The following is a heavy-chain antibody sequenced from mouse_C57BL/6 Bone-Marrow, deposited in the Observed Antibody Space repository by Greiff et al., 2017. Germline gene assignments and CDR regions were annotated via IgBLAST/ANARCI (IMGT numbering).Heavy chain of an antibody. V-gene: IGHV14-3*01. CDR3: ARRRSTRVTKNYAMDY. CDR1: GFHIKNTY. CDR2: IAPANGNT. J-gene: IGHJ4*01. D-gene: IGHD2-2*01. Sequence: VQLKQSVAELVRPGASVTLSCTASGFHIKNTYMHWVKQRPEQSLEWIGRIAPANGNTKYAPKLQGKATITADTSANTAYLQLSSLTAEDTAIYYCARRRSTRVTKNYAMDYWGQGTSGTGSA.